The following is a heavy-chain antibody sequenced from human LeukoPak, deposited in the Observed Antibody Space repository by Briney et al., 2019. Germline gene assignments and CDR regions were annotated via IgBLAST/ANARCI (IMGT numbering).Heavy chain of an antibody. CDR3: ARARYDFWSGYLNLFDY. V-gene: IGHV3-74*01. J-gene: IGHJ4*02. Sequence: GGSLRLSCAASGFTFSSYSMNWVRQAPGKGLVWVSRINTDGSSTSYADSVKGRFTISRDNAKNTLYLQMNSLRAEDTAVYYCARARYDFWSGYLNLFDYWGQGTLVTVSS. CDR1: GFTFSSYS. D-gene: IGHD3-3*01. CDR2: INTDGSST.